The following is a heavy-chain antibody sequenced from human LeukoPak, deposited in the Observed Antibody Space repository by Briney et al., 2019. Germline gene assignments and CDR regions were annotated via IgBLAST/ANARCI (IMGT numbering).Heavy chain of an antibody. D-gene: IGHD1-26*01. CDR1: GFTFSGYS. Sequence: GGSLRLSCAASGFTFSGYSMNWVRQAPGKGLEWVSSISSTSRYIYADSVKGRFTISRDNAKNSLYLQMNSLRAEDTAVYYCARESRELLFDYWGQGTLDTVSS. V-gene: IGHV3-21*01. CDR2: ISSTSRYI. CDR3: ARESRELLFDY. J-gene: IGHJ4*02.